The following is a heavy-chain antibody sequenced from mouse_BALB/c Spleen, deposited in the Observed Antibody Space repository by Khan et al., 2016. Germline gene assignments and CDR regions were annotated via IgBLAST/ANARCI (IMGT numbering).Heavy chain of an antibody. CDR3: ARAGYYGYLAY. D-gene: IGHD1-1*01. Sequence: EVKLLGSGGGLVHPGGSLKLSCAASGFDFSRYWMSWVRQAPGKGLEWIGEINPDSYTINYTPSLKDKFIISRDNAKNTLYLQMSKVRSEDTALYYCARAGYYGYLAYWGQGTLVTVSA. J-gene: IGHJ3*01. V-gene: IGHV4-1*02. CDR2: INPDSYTI. CDR1: GFDFSRYW.